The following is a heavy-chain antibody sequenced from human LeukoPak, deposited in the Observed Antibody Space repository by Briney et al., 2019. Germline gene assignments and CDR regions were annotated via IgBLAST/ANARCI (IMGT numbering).Heavy chain of an antibody. CDR2: IIPIFGTA. V-gene: IGHV1-69*01. D-gene: IGHD6-13*01. J-gene: IGHJ4*02. CDR1: GGTFSSYA. Sequence: SVKVSFKASGGTFSSYAISWVRQAPGQGLEWMGGIIPIFGTANYAQKFQGRVTITADESTSTAYMELSSLRSEDTAVYYCARDQPRISAAGTLDYWGQGTLVTVSS. CDR3: ARDQPRISAAGTLDY.